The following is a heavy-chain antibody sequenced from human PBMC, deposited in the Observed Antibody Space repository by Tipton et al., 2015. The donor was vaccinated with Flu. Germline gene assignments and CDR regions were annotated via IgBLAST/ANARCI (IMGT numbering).Heavy chain of an antibody. CDR1: GFTFSNYW. J-gene: IGHJ4*02. Sequence: SLRLSCAASGFTFSNYWMTWVRQAPGKGLEWVANIKQDGSVKYYVDSVKGRFTISRDNAKHSLYLQMNNLRAEDTALYYCAKNAGYCSSISCYRPFDYWGQGILVTVSS. CDR2: IKQDGSVK. D-gene: IGHD2-2*01. CDR3: AKNAGYCSSISCYRPFDY. V-gene: IGHV3-7*03.